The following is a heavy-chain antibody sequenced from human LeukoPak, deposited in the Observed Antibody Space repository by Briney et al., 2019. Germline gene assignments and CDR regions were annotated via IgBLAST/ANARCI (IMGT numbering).Heavy chain of an antibody. D-gene: IGHD6-6*01. Sequence: GGSLRLSCTTSGFTFTTSWMFWVRQAPGKGLEWVAVISYDGSNKYYADSVKGRFTISRDNSKNTLYLQMNSLRAEDTAVYYCAKVGHSSSSSFDYWGQGTLVTVSS. J-gene: IGHJ4*02. CDR3: AKVGHSSSSSFDY. V-gene: IGHV3-30*18. CDR1: GFTFTTSW. CDR2: ISYDGSNK.